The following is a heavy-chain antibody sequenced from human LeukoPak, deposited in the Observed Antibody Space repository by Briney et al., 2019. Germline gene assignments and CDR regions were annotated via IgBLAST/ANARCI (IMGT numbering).Heavy chain of an antibody. J-gene: IGHJ4*02. D-gene: IGHD2-15*01. V-gene: IGHV3-48*04. CDR3: ARDYCSGGSCYEDLDY. Sequence: PGGSLRLSCAASGFTFSTYSMNWVRQAPGKGLEWVSYISSSGSTIYYADSVKGRFTISRDNAKNSLYLQMNSLRAEDTAVYYCARDYCSGGSCYEDLDYWGQGTLVTVSS. CDR2: ISSSGSTI. CDR1: GFTFSTYS.